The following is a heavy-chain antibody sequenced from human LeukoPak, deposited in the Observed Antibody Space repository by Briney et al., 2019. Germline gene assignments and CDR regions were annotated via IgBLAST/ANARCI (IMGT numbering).Heavy chain of an antibody. CDR1: GFTFGSFG. J-gene: IGHJ6*03. V-gene: IGHV3-23*01. Sequence: GGSLRLSCEASGFTFGSFGMSWLRQAPGKGLEWVSGISGSGHYTYQADSVKGRFTISRDNSKSTLYIQMNSLRGDDTAVYYCARDGSWGDYQFYFYMDVWGKGTTVTVSS. CDR2: ISGSGHYT. CDR3: ARDGSWGDYQFYFYMDV. D-gene: IGHD2-2*01.